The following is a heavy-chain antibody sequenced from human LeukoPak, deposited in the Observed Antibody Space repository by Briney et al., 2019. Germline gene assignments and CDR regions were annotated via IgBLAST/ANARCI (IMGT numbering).Heavy chain of an antibody. Sequence: SETLSLTCAVYGGSFSGYYWSWIRQPPGKGLEWIGEINHSGSTNYNPSLKSRVTISVDTSKNQFSLKLSSVTAADTAVYYCAYMVRGDNLDGWLDPWGQGTLVTVSS. V-gene: IGHV4-34*01. CDR2: INHSGST. D-gene: IGHD3-10*01. J-gene: IGHJ5*02. CDR1: GGSFSGYY. CDR3: AYMVRGDNLDGWLDP.